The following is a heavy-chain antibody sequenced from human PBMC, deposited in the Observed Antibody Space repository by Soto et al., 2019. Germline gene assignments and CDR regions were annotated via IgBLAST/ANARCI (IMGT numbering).Heavy chain of an antibody. V-gene: IGHV4-31*03. D-gene: IGHD3-22*01. CDR3: ARVGYYYDSSGYYPLFDY. J-gene: IGHJ4*02. Sequence: PSETLSLTCTVSGGSVSSGGYYWSWIRQHPGKGLEWIGYIYYSGSTYYNPSLKSRVTISVDTSKNQFSLKLSSVTAADTAVYYCARVGYYYDSSGYYPLFDYWGQGSLVTVSS. CDR2: IYYSGST. CDR1: GGSVSSGGYY.